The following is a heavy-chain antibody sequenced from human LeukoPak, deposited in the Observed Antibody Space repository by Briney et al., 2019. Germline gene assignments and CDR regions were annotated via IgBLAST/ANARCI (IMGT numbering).Heavy chain of an antibody. Sequence: GGSLRLPCVASGFTSSRYRMHWVRRAPGKGLVWVSRINSDGSSITYADSVKGRFTLSRDNAKNTLYLQMTSLRVEDTAVYYCGRGSGVADYWGQGALVTVSS. D-gene: IGHD7-27*01. CDR2: INSDGSSI. CDR3: GRGSGVADY. CDR1: GFTSSRYR. V-gene: IGHV3-74*03. J-gene: IGHJ4*02.